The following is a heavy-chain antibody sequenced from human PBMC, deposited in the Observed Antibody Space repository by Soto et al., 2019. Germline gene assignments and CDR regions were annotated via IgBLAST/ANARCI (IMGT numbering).Heavy chain of an antibody. V-gene: IGHV4-39*01. J-gene: IGHJ4*02. Sequence: QLQLQESGPGLEKPSETLSLTCSVSGVSISNTSYYWGWIRQPPGKGLEWVGTIYFSGSTFYNPSLKSRVTISIDTSKNQFSLRLSSVTAADTAVYYCARHGSYWGQGTLVTVSS. CDR2: IYFSGST. CDR3: ARHGSY. CDR1: GVSISNTSYY.